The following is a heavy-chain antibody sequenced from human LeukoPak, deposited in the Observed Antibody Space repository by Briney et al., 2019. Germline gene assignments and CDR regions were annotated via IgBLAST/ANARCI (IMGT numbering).Heavy chain of an antibody. D-gene: IGHD2-2*01. CDR3: AREAAMWGYYYYMDV. V-gene: IGHV1-3*03. J-gene: IGHJ6*03. CDR2: INAGNGNT. Sequence: GASAKVSCKASGYTFTSYAMHWVRQAPGQRLEWMGWINAGNGNTKYSQEFQGRVTITRDTSASTAYMELSSLRSEDMAVYYRAREAAMWGYYYYMDVWGKGTTVTVSS. CDR1: GYTFTSYA.